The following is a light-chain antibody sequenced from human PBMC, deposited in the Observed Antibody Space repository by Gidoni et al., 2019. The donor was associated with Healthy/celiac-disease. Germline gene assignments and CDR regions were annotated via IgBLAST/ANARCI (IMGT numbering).Light chain of an antibody. CDR2: DAS. CDR3: QQYDNSALT. Sequence: DIKMTRTPSSLSASVGDRVTLTCQASQDISNYLNWYQQKPGKAPKLLIYDASNLETGVPSRFSGSGSGTDFTFTISSLQSEDIATYYCQQYDNSALTFGGGTKVEIK. V-gene: IGKV1-33*01. CDR1: QDISNY. J-gene: IGKJ4*01.